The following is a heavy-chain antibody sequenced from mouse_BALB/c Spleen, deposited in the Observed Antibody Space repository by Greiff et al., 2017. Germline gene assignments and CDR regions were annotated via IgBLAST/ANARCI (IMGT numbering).Heavy chain of an antibody. CDR1: GFTFTDYY. D-gene: IGHD2-14*01. J-gene: IGHJ3*01. CDR2: IRNKANGYTT. CDR3: ARDRYDEGAWFAY. V-gene: IGHV7-3*02. Sequence: EVKLVESGGGLVQPGGSLRLSCATSGFTFTDYYMSWVRQPPGKALEWLGFIRNKANGYTTEYSASVKGRFTISRDNSQSILYLQMNTLRAEDSATYYGARDRYDEGAWFAYWGQGTLVTVSA.